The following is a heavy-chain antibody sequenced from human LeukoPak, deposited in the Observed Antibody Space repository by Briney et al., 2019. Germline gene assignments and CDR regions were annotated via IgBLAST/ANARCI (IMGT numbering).Heavy chain of an antibody. CDR2: MTGNSKTI. J-gene: IGHJ4*02. D-gene: IGHD3-9*01. V-gene: IGHV3-48*01. CDR1: GFAFNIYS. Sequence: GGSLRLSCAVSGFAFNIYSMNWVRQAPGKGLEWISYMTGNSKTINYADSVKGRFTISRDNAENSLFLQMNSLRAEDTAIYYCARSRDWYADYWGQGSLVTVSS. CDR3: ARSRDWYADY.